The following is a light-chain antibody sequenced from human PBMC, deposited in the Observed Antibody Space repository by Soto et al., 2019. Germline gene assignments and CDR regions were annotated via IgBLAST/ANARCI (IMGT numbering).Light chain of an antibody. J-gene: IGLJ3*02. Sequence: QSALTQPASVSGSPGQSITISCTGTSSDVGGYNYVSWYQQHPGKAPKLMIYEVSNRPSGVSNRFSGSKSGNTASLTISGLHAEDEDDYYCRSYTSSSPLVFGGGTKLTVL. CDR3: RSYTSSSPLV. CDR2: EVS. CDR1: SSDVGGYNY. V-gene: IGLV2-14*01.